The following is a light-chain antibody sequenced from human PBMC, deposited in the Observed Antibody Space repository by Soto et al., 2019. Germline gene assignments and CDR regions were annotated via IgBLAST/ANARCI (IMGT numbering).Light chain of an antibody. CDR3: QQYGASEII. CDR1: QSLTNPY. J-gene: IGKJ5*01. CDR2: DIS. Sequence: ENVLTQSPLTLSLSPGYRATLFFRARQSLTNPYIAWYQQKPGQAPRLLIYDISSRATGIPDRFSGSVSGTDFTLTITRLEPEDFAVFYCQQYGASEIIFGQGTRLEIK. V-gene: IGKV3-20*01.